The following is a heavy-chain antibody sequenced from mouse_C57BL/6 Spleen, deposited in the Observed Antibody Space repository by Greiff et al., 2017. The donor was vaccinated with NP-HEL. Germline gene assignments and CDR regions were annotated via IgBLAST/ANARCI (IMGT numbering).Heavy chain of an antibody. CDR1: GYAFSSSW. V-gene: IGHV1-82*01. Sequence: QVQLQQSGPELVKPGASVKISCKASGYAFSSSWMNWVKQRPGKGLEWIGRIYPGDGDTNYNGKFKGKATLTADKSSSTAYMQLSSLTSEDSAVYFCARRDGNDAMDYWGQGTSVTVSS. D-gene: IGHD2-1*01. CDR2: IYPGDGDT. J-gene: IGHJ4*01. CDR3: ARRDGNDAMDY.